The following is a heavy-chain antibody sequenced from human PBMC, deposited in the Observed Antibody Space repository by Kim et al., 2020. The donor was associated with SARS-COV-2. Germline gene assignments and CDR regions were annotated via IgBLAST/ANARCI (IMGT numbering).Heavy chain of an antibody. CDR1: GFTFSSYA. D-gene: IGHD2-2*01. CDR2: ISGSGGST. J-gene: IGHJ3*02. Sequence: GGSLRLSCAASGFTFSSYAMSWVRQAPGKGLEWVSGISGSGGSTYYADSVKGRFTISRDNSKNTLYLQMNSLRAEDTAVYYCAKAPLGYHLLPVAFDIWGQGTMVTVSS. CDR3: AKAPLGYHLLPVAFDI. V-gene: IGHV3-23*01.